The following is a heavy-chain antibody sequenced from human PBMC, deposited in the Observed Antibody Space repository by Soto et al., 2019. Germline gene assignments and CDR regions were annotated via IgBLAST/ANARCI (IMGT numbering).Heavy chain of an antibody. Sequence: PSETLSLTCTVSGGSISGYYWSWVRQPAGKGLEWVGRIYSDGTTNYSPSLKGRVTMSLDTSKDQFSLHLNSVTAADTAVCYCSRVGCSNSKCYTRGMDVWGQGTTVTVSS. V-gene: IGHV4-4*07. CDR2: IYSDGTT. CDR1: GGSISGYY. CDR3: SRVGCSNSKCYTRGMDV. J-gene: IGHJ6*02. D-gene: IGHD2-2*01.